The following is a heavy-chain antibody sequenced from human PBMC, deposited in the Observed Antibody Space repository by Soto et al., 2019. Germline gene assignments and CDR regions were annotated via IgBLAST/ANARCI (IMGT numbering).Heavy chain of an antibody. J-gene: IGHJ3*02. CDR2: IHYTGRT. V-gene: IGHV4-30-4*01. Sequence: SETLSLTCTVSGDSLSSGDYYWSWIRQPPGKGPEWIGYIHYTGRTYYNPSLKSRITLSVDTSKNQFSLKLSSVTAADTAVYFSARAIGDPNDYDSSGYSLKDAFDMWGQGTMVTVSS. CDR1: GDSLSSGDYY. D-gene: IGHD3-22*01. CDR3: ARAIGDPNDYDSSGYSLKDAFDM.